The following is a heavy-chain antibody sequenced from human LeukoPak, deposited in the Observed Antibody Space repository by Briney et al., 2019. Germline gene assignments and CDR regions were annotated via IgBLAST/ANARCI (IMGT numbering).Heavy chain of an antibody. CDR3: AKASFDWFPPYDAFDI. CDR1: GVTFSSYA. J-gene: IGHJ3*02. V-gene: IGHV3-23*01. Sequence: AGGSLRLSCAASGVTFSSYAMSWVRQAPGKGLEWVSATSGSGGSTYYADSVKGRFTISRDNSKNTLYLQMNSLRAEDTAVYYCAKASFDWFPPYDAFDIWGQGAMVTVSS. D-gene: IGHD3-9*01. CDR2: TSGSGGST.